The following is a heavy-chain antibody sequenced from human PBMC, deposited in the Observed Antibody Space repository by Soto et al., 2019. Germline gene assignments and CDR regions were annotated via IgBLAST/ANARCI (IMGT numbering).Heavy chain of an antibody. CDR3: ARDRYSSSWIYYYYGMGV. Sequence: ASVKVSCKASGYTFTSYAMHWVRQAPGQRLEWMGWINAGNGNTKYSQKFQGRVTITRDTSASTAYMELSSLRSEDTAVYYCARDRYSSSWIYYYYGMGVWGQGTTVTVSS. D-gene: IGHD6-13*01. CDR2: INAGNGNT. V-gene: IGHV1-3*01. J-gene: IGHJ6*02. CDR1: GYTFTSYA.